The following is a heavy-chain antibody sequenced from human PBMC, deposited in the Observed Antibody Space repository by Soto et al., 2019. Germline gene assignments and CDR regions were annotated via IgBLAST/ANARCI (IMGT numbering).Heavy chain of an antibody. V-gene: IGHV3-21*01. J-gene: IGHJ4*02. D-gene: IGHD6-6*01. CDR1: GFTFSSYG. CDR3: ARDSPRSIAAPPAY. Sequence: PGGSLRLSCAASGFTFSSYGMHWVRQASGKGLEWVSSISSSSSYIYYADSVKGRFTISRDNAKNSLYLQMNSLRAEDAAVYYCARDSPRSIAAPPAYWGQGTLVTVSS. CDR2: ISSSSSYI.